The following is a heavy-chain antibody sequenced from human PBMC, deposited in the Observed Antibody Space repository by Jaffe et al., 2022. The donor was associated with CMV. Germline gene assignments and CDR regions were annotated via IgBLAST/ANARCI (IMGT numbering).Heavy chain of an antibody. Sequence: QVQLVESGGGVVQPGRSLRLSCAASGFTFSSYGMHWVRQAPGKGLEWVAVIWYDGSNKYYADSVKGRFTISRDNSKNTLYLQMNSLRAEDTAVYYCATYHGGHDFWSTLVRYYMDVWGKGTTVTVSS. D-gene: IGHD3-3*01. CDR2: IWYDGSNK. CDR1: GFTFSSYG. J-gene: IGHJ6*03. CDR3: ATYHGGHDFWSTLVRYYMDV. V-gene: IGHV3-33*08.